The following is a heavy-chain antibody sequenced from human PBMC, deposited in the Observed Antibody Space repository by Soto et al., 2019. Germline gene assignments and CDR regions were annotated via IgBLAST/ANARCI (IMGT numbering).Heavy chain of an antibody. CDR3: ARLTGGTYLSFYYYIGV. D-gene: IGHD2-8*02. Sequence: QVQLQESGPGLVKPSETLSLTCTVSGGSISGYYWSWIRQAPGKGLEWIGYIYYSGTTNYDPSLKRRVTMSVVTSKNQFSLKLSSVTTADTAVYYCARLTGGTYLSFYYYIGVWGKGTTVTVSS. J-gene: IGHJ6*03. CDR2: IYYSGTT. V-gene: IGHV4-59*01. CDR1: GGSISGYY.